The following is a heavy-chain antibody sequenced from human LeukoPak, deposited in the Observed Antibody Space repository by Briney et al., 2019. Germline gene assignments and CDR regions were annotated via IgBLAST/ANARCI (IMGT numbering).Heavy chain of an antibody. V-gene: IGHV1-18*01. J-gene: IGHJ4*02. Sequence: ASVKVSCTASGYTFTSYGISWVRQAPGQGLEWMGWISAYNGNTNYAQKLQGRVTMTTDTSTSTAYMELRSLRSDDTAVYYCARDAAFGGVIFNWGQGVLVTVSS. CDR3: ARDAAFGGVIFN. D-gene: IGHD3-16*02. CDR1: GYTFTSYG. CDR2: ISAYNGNT.